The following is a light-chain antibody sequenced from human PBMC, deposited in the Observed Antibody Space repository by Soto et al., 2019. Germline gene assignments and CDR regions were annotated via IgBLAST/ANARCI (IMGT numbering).Light chain of an antibody. Sequence: DIQMTQSPSTLSASVGDRVTITCRASPSISSWLAWYQQKPGKAPKLLIYKASSLESGVPSRFSGSGSGTEFTLTISSLPPDDFATYYCQQYNSYSRSTFGQGTRLEIK. CDR2: KAS. CDR3: QQYNSYSRST. CDR1: PSISSW. J-gene: IGKJ5*01. V-gene: IGKV1-5*03.